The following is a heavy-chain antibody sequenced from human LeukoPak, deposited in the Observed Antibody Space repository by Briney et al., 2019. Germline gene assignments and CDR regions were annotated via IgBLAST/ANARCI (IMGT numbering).Heavy chain of an antibody. CDR2: IKNDGSIT. J-gene: IGHJ4*02. V-gene: IGHV3-74*01. Sequence: GGSLRLSCAASGFIFSGYWMHWVRQAPGKGLVWLSRIKNDGSITSYADSVKGRFTISRDNAKNTLYLQMNSLRAEDTAVYCCAKAQIVTYYYDSSGYQLDYWGQGTLVTVSS. CDR3: AKAQIVTYYYDSSGYQLDY. D-gene: IGHD3-22*01. CDR1: GFIFSGYW.